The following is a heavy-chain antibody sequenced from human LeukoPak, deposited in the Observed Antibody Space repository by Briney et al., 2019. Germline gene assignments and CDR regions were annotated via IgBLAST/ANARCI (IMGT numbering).Heavy chain of an antibody. CDR1: GGSFSGYY. J-gene: IGHJ4*02. CDR3: ARGPHQYCSGGSCYQFDY. Sequence: SETLSLTCAVYGGSFSGYYWSWIRQPPGKGLEWIGEINHSGSTNYNPSVKSRVTISVDTSKNQFSLKLSSVTAADTAVYYCARGPHQYCSGGSCYQFDYWGQGTLVTVSS. V-gene: IGHV4-34*01. CDR2: INHSGST. D-gene: IGHD2-15*01.